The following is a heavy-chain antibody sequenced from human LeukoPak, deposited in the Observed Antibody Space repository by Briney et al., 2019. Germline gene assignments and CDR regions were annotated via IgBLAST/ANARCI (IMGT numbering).Heavy chain of an antibody. J-gene: IGHJ5*02. Sequence: SETLSLACAVYGGSFSGYYWSWIRQPPGKGLEWIGEINHSGSTNYNPSLKSRVTISVDTSKNQFSLKLSSVTAADTAVYYRARGATAYSSSPSNPWGQGTLVTVSS. CDR3: ARGATAYSSSPSNP. V-gene: IGHV4-34*01. D-gene: IGHD6-13*01. CDR2: INHSGST. CDR1: GGSFSGYY.